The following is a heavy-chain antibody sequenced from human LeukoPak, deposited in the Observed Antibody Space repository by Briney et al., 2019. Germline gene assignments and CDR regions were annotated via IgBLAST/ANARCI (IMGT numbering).Heavy chain of an antibody. V-gene: IGHV3-23*01. CDR3: AKDLSRAVAADWFDP. CDR2: ISDSGGST. Sequence: GGSLRLSCAASGFTFSNYDMSSVRQAPGKGLEWVSSISDSGGSTYYADSVKGRFTISRDNFKNTLYLQMTNLRAADTAVYYCAKDLSRAVAADWFDPWDQGSLVTVSS. D-gene: IGHD6-19*01. CDR1: GFTFSNYD. J-gene: IGHJ5*02.